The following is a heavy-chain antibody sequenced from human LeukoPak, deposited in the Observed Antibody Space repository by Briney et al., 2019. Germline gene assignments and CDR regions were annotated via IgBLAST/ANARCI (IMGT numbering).Heavy chain of an antibody. CDR2: ISASGNT. D-gene: IGHD3-22*01. CDR3: AARYYDSSGYLFPDDY. J-gene: IGHJ4*02. V-gene: IGHV4-4*07. CDR1: GGSISNYY. Sequence: SETLSLTCTVSGGSISNYYWSWIRQPAGKGLEWIGRISASGNTNYNPSLKSRVTISVDTSKNQFSLKVSSVTAADTAVYYCAARYYDSSGYLFPDDYWGQGILVTVSS.